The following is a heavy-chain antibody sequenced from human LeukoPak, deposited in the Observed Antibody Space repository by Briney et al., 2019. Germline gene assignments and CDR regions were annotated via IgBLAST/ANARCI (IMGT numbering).Heavy chain of an antibody. D-gene: IGHD5-18*01. J-gene: IGHJ5*02. V-gene: IGHV1-69*04. CDR2: IIPILGIA. CDR3: ARDYGDTAMVDLNWFDP. Sequence: SVKVSCKASGGTFSSYTISWVRQAPGQGLEWMGRIIPILGIANYAQKFQGRVTITADKSTSTAYMELSSLRSEDTAVYYCARDYGDTAMVDLNWFDPWGQGTLVTVSS. CDR1: GGTFSSYT.